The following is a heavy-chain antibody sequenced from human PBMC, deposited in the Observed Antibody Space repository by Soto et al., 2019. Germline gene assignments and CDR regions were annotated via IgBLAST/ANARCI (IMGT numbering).Heavy chain of an antibody. CDR3: ARVLLYGGSTGPFDY. D-gene: IGHD2-15*01. Sequence: PSETLSLTCTVSGVSVISENYWCWVRQPPGMGPEWIGETHHSGRTIYNPSLKSRVTISVDRSKNQFSLKLSSVTAADTAVYYCARVLLYGGSTGPFDYWGQGTLVTVSS. CDR1: GVSVISENY. CDR2: THHSGRT. V-gene: IGHV4-4*02. J-gene: IGHJ4*02.